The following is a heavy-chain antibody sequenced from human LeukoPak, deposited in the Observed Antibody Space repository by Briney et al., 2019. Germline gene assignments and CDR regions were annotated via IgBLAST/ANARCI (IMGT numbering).Heavy chain of an antibody. CDR2: ISSSSSYI. CDR1: GFTFSSYS. CDR3: ARVAAEVVGVPGAIGFGWLRRDYYYMDV. D-gene: IGHD2-2*02. V-gene: IGHV3-21*04. Sequence: PGGSLRLSCAASGFTFSSYSMNWVRQAPGKGLEWVSFISSSSSYIYYADSVKGRFTISRDNAKNSLYLQMNSLRAEDTAVYYCARVAAEVVGVPGAIGFGWLRRDYYYMDVWGKGTTVIVSS. J-gene: IGHJ6*03.